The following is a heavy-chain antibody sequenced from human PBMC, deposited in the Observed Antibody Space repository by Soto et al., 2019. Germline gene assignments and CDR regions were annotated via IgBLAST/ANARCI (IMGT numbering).Heavy chain of an antibody. CDR3: ARDQDRVRLGGNCYYAMEV. Sequence: QVQLVQSGAEVMQPGSSVRVSCKASGGTFSSYAISWVRQAPGHGLEWMGGVIPIFGTADYAQKFQGRVTITGDESTTTAYMVLSSLRAEDTAVYFGARDQDRVRLGGNCYYAMEVWGQGTTVTVSS. CDR1: GGTFSSYA. CDR2: VIPIFGTA. V-gene: IGHV1-69*01. J-gene: IGHJ6*02. D-gene: IGHD5-12*01.